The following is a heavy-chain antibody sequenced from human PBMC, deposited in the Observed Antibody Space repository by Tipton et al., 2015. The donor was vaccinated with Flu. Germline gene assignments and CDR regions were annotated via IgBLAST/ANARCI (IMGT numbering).Heavy chain of an antibody. Sequence: QLVQSGAEVKKPGASVKVSCKASGYTFTSYGISWVRQAPGQGLEWMGWISAYNGNTNYAQKLQGRVTMTTDTSTSTAYMELRSLRSDDTAVYYCARDNGEILWGGSCLEGDYWGQGTLVTVSS. CDR2: ISAYNGNT. D-gene: IGHD2-15*01. V-gene: IGHV1-18*01. CDR3: ARDNGEILWGGSCLEGDY. CDR1: GYTFTSYG. J-gene: IGHJ4*02.